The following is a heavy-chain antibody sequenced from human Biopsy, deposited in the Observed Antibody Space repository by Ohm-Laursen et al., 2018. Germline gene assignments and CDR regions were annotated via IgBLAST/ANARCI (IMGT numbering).Heavy chain of an antibody. J-gene: IGHJ6*02. D-gene: IGHD2/OR15-2a*01. Sequence: SDTLSLTCTVSGGSISSYYWSWIRQPPGKGLEWIGYISDSGSTNSNPSLKSRVTVSVDTSKNQFSLRLNSVTAADTAVYYCARATNSTGWPYYYFYGMDVWSQGTTVTVSS. CDR3: ARATNSTGWPYYYFYGMDV. CDR1: GGSISSYY. CDR2: ISDSGST. V-gene: IGHV4-59*07.